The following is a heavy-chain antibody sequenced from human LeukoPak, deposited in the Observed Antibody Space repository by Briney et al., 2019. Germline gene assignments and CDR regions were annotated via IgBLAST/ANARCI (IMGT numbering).Heavy chain of an antibody. Sequence: GGSLRLSCAASGFTFSSYAMSWIRQAPGKGLEWVSYISGVASDIFYGDSVKGRFSISRDNAKNSVYLQMNSLRAEDTAVYYCARGGAHGMDVWGQGTTVTVSS. CDR1: GFTFSSYA. J-gene: IGHJ6*02. CDR3: ARGGAHGMDV. CDR2: ISGVASDI. D-gene: IGHD1-26*01. V-gene: IGHV3-11*01.